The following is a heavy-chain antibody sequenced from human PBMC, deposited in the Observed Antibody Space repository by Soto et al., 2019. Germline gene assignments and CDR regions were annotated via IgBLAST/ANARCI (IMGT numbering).Heavy chain of an antibody. CDR3: ARDSGALGYCSGGSCYADY. J-gene: IGHJ4*02. D-gene: IGHD2-15*01. CDR2: ISAYNGNT. V-gene: IGHV1-18*04. Sequence: QVQLVQSGAELKKPGASVKVSCKASGYTFTSYGISWVRQAPGQGLEWMGWISAYNGNTNYAQKLQGRVTMTTDTSTSTAYMELRSLRSDDTAVYYCARDSGALGYCSGGSCYADYWGQGTLVTVSS. CDR1: GYTFTSYG.